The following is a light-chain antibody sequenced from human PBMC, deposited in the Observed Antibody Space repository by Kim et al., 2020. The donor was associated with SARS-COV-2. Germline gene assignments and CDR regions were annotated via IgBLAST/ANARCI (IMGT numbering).Light chain of an antibody. J-gene: IGKJ2*01. CDR1: QRISTY. CDR3: QESYSTPYT. V-gene: IGKV1-39*01. CDR2: AAS. Sequence: SASVRDRFTITCRASQRISTYLNWYQQKPGKAPNLRIYAASNLQSGVPSRFSGSGSGTDFTLTISNLQPEDFATYYCQESYSTPYTFGQGTKLEI.